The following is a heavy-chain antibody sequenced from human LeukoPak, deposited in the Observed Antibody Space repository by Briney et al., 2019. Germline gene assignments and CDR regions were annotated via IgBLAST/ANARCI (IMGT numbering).Heavy chain of an antibody. CDR3: ARDRDINYYMDV. Sequence: GGSLRLSCAASGFTFSSYGMHWVRQAPGKGLEWVAVIWYDGSNKYYADSVKGRFTISRDNSKNTLYLQMNSLRAEDTAVYYCARDRDINYYMDVWGKGTTVTVSS. V-gene: IGHV3-33*01. CDR2: IWYDGSNK. J-gene: IGHJ6*03. CDR1: GFTFSSYG. D-gene: IGHD2-15*01.